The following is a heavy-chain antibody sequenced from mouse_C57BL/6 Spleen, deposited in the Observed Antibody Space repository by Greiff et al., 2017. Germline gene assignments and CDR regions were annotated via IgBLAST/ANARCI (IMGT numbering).Heavy chain of an antibody. V-gene: IGHV5-16*01. CDR2: INSDGSST. Sequence: EVKLVESEGGLVQPGSSMKLSCTASGFTFSDYNMAWVRQVTEKGLEWVANINSDGSSTYYMDSLKSRFNISRDNAKNILYMQMDSLESEYTATYYDERDHGYFDYWGQGTTLTVSS. CDR3: ERDHGYFDY. CDR1: GFTFSDYN. J-gene: IGHJ2*01. D-gene: IGHD1-1*02.